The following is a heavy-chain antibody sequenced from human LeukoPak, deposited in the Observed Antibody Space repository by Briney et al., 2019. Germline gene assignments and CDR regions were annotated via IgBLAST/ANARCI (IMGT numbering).Heavy chain of an antibody. CDR1: GDSTSFYY. J-gene: IGHJ4*02. V-gene: IGHV4-59*01. CDR2: IYYSGST. Sequence: PSETLSLTCTVSGDSTSFYYWTWIRQPPGKGLGWIGYIYYSGSTNYNPSLKSRVTISVDTSKNQFSLKLSSVTAADTAVYYCARGRANWGTDYYFDYWGQGTLVTVSS. CDR3: ARGRANWGTDYYFDY. D-gene: IGHD7-27*01.